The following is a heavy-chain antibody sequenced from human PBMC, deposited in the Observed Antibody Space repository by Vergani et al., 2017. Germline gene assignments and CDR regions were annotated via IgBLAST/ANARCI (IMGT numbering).Heavy chain of an antibody. CDR1: GFTFSSYS. CDR2: ISSSSSYI. CDR3: AKRVSGGGFDY. J-gene: IGHJ4*02. V-gene: IGHV3-21*01. D-gene: IGHD1-26*01. Sequence: EVQLVESGGGLVKPGGSLRLSCAASGFTFSSYSMNWVRQAPGKGLEWVSSISSSSSYIYYADSVKGRFTISRDNAKNSLYLQMNSLRAEDTAVYYCAKRVSGGGFDYWGQGTLVTVSS.